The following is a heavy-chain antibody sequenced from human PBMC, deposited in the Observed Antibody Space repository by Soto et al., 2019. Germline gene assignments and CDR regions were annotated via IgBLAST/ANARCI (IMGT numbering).Heavy chain of an antibody. CDR1: GFTFSSYA. CDR3: ATRQSGSTVDY. Sequence: GGSLRLSCAAPGFTFSSYAMSWVRQAPGKGLEWVSAISGSGGSTYYADSVKGWFTISRDNSKNTLYLQMNSLRAEDTAVYYCATRQSGSTVDYWGQGTLVTVSS. CDR2: ISGSGGST. V-gene: IGHV3-23*01. J-gene: IGHJ4*02. D-gene: IGHD3-10*01.